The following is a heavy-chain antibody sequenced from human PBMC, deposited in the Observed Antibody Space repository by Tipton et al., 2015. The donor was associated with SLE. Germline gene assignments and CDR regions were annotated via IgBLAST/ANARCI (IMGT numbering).Heavy chain of an antibody. CDR2: IYYSGST. Sequence: LRLSCTVSGDSINSDGYFWTWIRQPPGKGLEWIGYIYYSGSTYYNPSLKSRVTISMDTSKNQLSLKLSSVTAADTAVYYCARGGRGDGGNPFDPWGQGTLVTVSS. V-gene: IGHV4-31*02. J-gene: IGHJ5*02. D-gene: IGHD4-23*01. CDR3: ARGGRGDGGNPFDP. CDR1: GDSINSDGYF.